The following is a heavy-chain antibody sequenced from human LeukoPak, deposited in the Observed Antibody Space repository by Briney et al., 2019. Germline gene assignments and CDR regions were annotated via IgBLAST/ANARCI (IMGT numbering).Heavy chain of an antibody. CDR3: ARSPTGDSSGWYSGRGYYYYMDV. V-gene: IGHV1-2*02. CDR1: GYTFTGYY. D-gene: IGHD6-19*01. Sequence: ASVKVSCKASGYTFTGYYMHWVRQAPGQGLEWMGWINPNSGGTNYAQKFQGRVTMTRDTSISTAYMELSRLRSDDTAVYYCARSPTGDSSGWYSGRGYYYYMDVWGKGTTVTISS. CDR2: INPNSGGT. J-gene: IGHJ6*03.